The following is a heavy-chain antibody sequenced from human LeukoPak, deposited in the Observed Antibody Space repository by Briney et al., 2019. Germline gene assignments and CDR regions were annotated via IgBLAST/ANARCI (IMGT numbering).Heavy chain of an antibody. J-gene: IGHJ4*02. CDR3: ARLIGLGEVSPYFDY. V-gene: IGHV4-59*01. D-gene: IGHD3-16*02. Sequence: SETLSLTCTVPGGSISNDHWTWIRQSPGKSLEWIGCRHKSGSTHYNPSLRSRVTISVDMSKSQFSLKLNSVTAPDTAVYYCARLIGLGEVSPYFDYWGQGRLVTVSS. CDR2: RHKSGST. CDR1: GGSISNDH.